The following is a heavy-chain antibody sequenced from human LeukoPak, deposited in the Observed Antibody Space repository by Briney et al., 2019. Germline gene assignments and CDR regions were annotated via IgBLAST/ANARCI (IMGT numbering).Heavy chain of an antibody. D-gene: IGHD2-2*01. CDR1: GFTVSSNS. CDR3: AKGGIVVVPAAMFDC. CDR2: ISGSGGST. J-gene: IGHJ4*02. Sequence: GGSLRLSCTVSGFTVSSNSMSWVRQAPGKGLEWVSAISGSGGSTYYADSVKGRFTISRDNSKNTLYLQMNSLRAEDTAVYYCAKGGIVVVPAAMFDCWGQGTLVTVSS. V-gene: IGHV3-23*01.